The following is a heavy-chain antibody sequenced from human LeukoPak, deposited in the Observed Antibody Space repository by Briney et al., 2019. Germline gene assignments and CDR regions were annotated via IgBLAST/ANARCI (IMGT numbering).Heavy chain of an antibody. Sequence: GGSLRLSCAASGFTVSNNYMTWVRQAPGKGLEWLSVIYSGGSTYYADSVKGRFTICRDNSKNTLYLQMNSLRPEDTAVYYCAREANSYSYGSGSYFYFDYWGQGTLVTVSS. J-gene: IGHJ4*02. D-gene: IGHD3-10*01. CDR1: GFTVSNNY. CDR2: IYSGGST. CDR3: AREANSYSYGSGSYFYFDY. V-gene: IGHV3-66*02.